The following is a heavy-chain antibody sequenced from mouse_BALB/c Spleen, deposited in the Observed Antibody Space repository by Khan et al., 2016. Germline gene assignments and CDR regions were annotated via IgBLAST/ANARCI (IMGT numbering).Heavy chain of an antibody. V-gene: IGHV1-7*01. CDR1: GYTFTSYW. CDR2: INPSTGYT. CDR3: ARRDYDWFAY. D-gene: IGHD2-4*01. Sequence: QVQLQQSGAELAKPGASVKMSCKASGYTFTSYWMHWVKQRPGQGLEWIGYINPSTGYTEYNQKFKDKATLTADKSSSTAYMQLSSLTSEDSAVYYCARRDYDWFAYWGQGTLVTVSA. J-gene: IGHJ3*01.